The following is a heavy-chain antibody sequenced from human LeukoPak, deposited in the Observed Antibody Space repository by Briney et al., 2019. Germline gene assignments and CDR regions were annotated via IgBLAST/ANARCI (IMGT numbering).Heavy chain of an antibody. J-gene: IGHJ4*02. CDR2: IYYSGST. Sequence: SETLSLTCTVSGGSISSSSYYWGWIRQPPGKGLEWIGSIYYSGSTYYNPSLKSRVTISVDTSKNQFSLKLSSVTAADTAVYYCAREPAKGYSSGWYSLSPYYFDYGGQGTLVTVSS. D-gene: IGHD6-19*01. CDR3: AREPAKGYSSGWYSLSPYYFDY. V-gene: IGHV4-39*02. CDR1: GGSISSSSYY.